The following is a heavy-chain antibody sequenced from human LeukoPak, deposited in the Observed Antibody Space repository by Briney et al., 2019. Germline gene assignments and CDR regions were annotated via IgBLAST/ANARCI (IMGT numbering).Heavy chain of an antibody. CDR2: IYYSGST. V-gene: IGHV4-39*02. J-gene: IGHJ4*02. Sequence: SETLSLTCTVSGGSISSSSYYWGWIRQPPGKGLEWIGSIYYSGSTYYNPSLKSRVTISVDTSKNQFSLKLSSVTAADTAVYYCARDGRGFGELFFAEFDYWGQGTLVTVSS. D-gene: IGHD3-10*01. CDR3: ARDGRGFGELFFAEFDY. CDR1: GGSISSSSYY.